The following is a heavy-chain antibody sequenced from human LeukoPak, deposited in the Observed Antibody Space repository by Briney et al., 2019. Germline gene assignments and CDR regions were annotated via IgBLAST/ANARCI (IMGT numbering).Heavy chain of an antibody. Sequence: GGSLRLSCAASGFTFSSYTINCVRQAPGKGLEWVSSISSGSTNIYYADSVKGRFTISRDNAKNSLYLQMNSLRDEDTPVYYCARGGDSDYAFDYWGQGTLVTVSS. CDR2: ISSGSTNI. V-gene: IGHV3-21*01. CDR3: ARGGDSDYAFDY. D-gene: IGHD4-17*01. CDR1: GFTFSSYT. J-gene: IGHJ4*02.